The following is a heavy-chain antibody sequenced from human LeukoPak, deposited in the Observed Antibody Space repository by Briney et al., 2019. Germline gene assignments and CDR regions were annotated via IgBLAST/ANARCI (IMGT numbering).Heavy chain of an antibody. D-gene: IGHD1-26*01. CDR1: GGSVSSGRYH. Sequence: SSETLSLTCTVSGGSVSSGRYHWSWIRQSPGKGLEWIGYMYYSGSTNYNPSLKSRVTISVDTSKNQFFLKLSSVTAADTAVYYCASGGSYYVLDYWGQGTLVTVSS. CDR2: MYYSGST. CDR3: ASGGSYYVLDY. J-gene: IGHJ4*02. V-gene: IGHV4-61*01.